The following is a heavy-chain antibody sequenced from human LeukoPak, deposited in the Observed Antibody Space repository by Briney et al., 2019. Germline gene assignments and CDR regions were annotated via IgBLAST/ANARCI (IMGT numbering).Heavy chain of an antibody. V-gene: IGHV1-2*02. Sequence: AASVKVSCKASGYTFTGYYMHWVRQAPGQGLEWMGWINPNSGGTNYAQKFQGRVAMTRDTSISTTYMEVRRLRFDDTAIYYCARGDPVMTATSYDRWGQGTPVTVSS. CDR1: GYTFTGYY. CDR3: ARGDPVMTATSYDR. D-gene: IGHD2-21*02. J-gene: IGHJ4*02. CDR2: INPNSGGT.